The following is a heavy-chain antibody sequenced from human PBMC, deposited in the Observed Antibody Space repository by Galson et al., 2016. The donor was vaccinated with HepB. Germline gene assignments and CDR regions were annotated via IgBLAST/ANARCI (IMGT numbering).Heavy chain of an antibody. J-gene: IGHJ6*02. D-gene: IGHD4-11*01. CDR3: ARGHSNYSHYYAMDV. Sequence: TLSLTCTVSGGSINSGGYCWSWIRQHPGKGLEWIGYIYYRGITFYNPSHKSRVTIALDTSKNHLSLSLSSVTAADTAIYYCARGHSNYSHYYAMDVWGQGATVTVSS. CDR1: GGSINSGGYC. CDR2: IYYRGIT. V-gene: IGHV4-31*03.